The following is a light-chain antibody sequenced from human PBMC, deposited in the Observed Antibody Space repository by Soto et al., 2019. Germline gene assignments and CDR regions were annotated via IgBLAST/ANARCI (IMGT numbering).Light chain of an antibody. Sequence: DIQMTQSPSTLYASVGDRVTITCRASQRISSWLAWYQQKPGKAPNLLIYKASYLESGDPSRVSGSVAATEFTLTISYPQHDDFATYSCLQYNSSPCTFGQGNKLEIK. CDR3: LQYNSSPCT. CDR1: QRISSW. J-gene: IGKJ2*02. CDR2: KAS. V-gene: IGKV1-5*03.